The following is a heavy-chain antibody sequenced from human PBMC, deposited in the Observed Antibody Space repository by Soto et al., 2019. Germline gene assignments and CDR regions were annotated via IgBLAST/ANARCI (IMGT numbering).Heavy chain of an antibody. D-gene: IGHD2-2*01. CDR2: MSYDGNII. Sequence: QVQLVESGGGVVQPGRSLRLSCTASGFTFSNFGMHWVRQAPGKGLEWVALMSYDGNIIYYADSVKGRFTISRDNSNNTLYLQMNNLTREDSGVYYCAKGGFIVVEPAATFRCDPWGQGTLVTVSS. J-gene: IGHJ5*02. CDR1: GFTFSNFG. CDR3: AKGGFIVVEPAATFRCDP. V-gene: IGHV3-30*18.